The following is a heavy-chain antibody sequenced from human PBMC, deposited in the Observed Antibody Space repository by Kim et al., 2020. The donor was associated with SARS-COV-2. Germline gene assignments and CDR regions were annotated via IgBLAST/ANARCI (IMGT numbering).Heavy chain of an antibody. V-gene: IGHV1-69*04. CDR3: ATTVDYYYYMDV. Sequence: SVKVSCKASGGTFSSYAISWVRQAPGQGLEWMGRIIPILGIANYAQKFQGRVTITADKSTSTAYMELSSLRSEDTAVYYCATTVDYYYYMDVWGKGTTVTVSS. J-gene: IGHJ6*03. CDR1: GGTFSSYA. CDR2: IIPILGIA. D-gene: IGHD4-4*01.